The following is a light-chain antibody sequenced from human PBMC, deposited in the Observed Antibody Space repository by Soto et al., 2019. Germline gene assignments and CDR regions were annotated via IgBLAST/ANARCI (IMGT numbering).Light chain of an antibody. Sequence: DIQMTHSPSSLSASVLYIVTITCRASQSISSYLNWYQQKPGKAPKLLIYAASSLQSGVPSRFSGSGSGTDFTLTISSLQPEDFATYYCQKSYSTPRKFGQGTKVDIK. CDR3: QKSYSTPRK. CDR1: QSISSY. J-gene: IGKJ1*01. CDR2: AAS. V-gene: IGKV1-39*01.